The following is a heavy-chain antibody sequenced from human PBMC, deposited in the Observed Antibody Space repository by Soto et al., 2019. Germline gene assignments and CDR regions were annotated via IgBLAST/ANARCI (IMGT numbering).Heavy chain of an antibody. V-gene: IGHV3-23*01. CDR1: GFTFSSYA. Sequence: EVQLLESGGGLVQPGGSLRLSCAVSGFTFSSYAMTWVRQAPGKGLEWVSAISGSGGSTYYADSMKGRFTISRDNSKNTLYLQMNSLRAEDTAVYYCAKARGGLQDYWGQGTLVTVSS. CDR2: ISGSGGST. CDR3: AKARGGLQDY. J-gene: IGHJ4*02. D-gene: IGHD2-15*01.